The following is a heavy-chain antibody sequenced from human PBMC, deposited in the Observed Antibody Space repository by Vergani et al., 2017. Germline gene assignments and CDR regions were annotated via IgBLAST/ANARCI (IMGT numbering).Heavy chain of an antibody. CDR1: GYTFSNYY. CDR3: ARGDYGILTGYRY. V-gene: IGHV1-46*03. J-gene: IGHJ4*02. Sequence: QVQVVQPGAAVKKSGASVKVSCKTSGYTFSNYYMHWVRQAPGQGLEWMGIINPSGGHTNYAQKFQGRVTMTRDTSTSTVYMELSSLRSGDTAIYYCARGDYGILTGYRYWGQGTLVTVSA. CDR2: INPSGGHT. D-gene: IGHD3-9*01.